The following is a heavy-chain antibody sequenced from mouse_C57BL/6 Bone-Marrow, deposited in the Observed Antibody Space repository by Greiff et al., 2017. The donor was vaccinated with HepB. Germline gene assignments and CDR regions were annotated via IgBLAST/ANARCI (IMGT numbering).Heavy chain of an antibody. V-gene: IGHV1-81*01. CDR2: IYPRSGNT. CDR1: GYTFTSYG. J-gene: IGHJ4*01. CDR3: ARSSCYYAMDY. Sequence: LQQSGAALARPGASVKLSCKASGYTFTSYGISWVKQRTGQGLEWIGEIYPRSGNTYYNEKFKGKATLTADKSSSTAYMELRSLTSEDSAVYFCARSSCYYAMDYWGQGTSVTVSS.